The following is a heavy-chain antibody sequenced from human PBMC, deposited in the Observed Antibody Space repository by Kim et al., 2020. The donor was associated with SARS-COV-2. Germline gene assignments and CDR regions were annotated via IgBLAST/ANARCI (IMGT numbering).Heavy chain of an antibody. CDR3: AKDGGRSGSLKYNWFDP. J-gene: IGHJ5*02. V-gene: IGHV3-9*01. Sequence: VKGRFTISRDNAKNSLYLQMNSLRAEDTALYYCAKDGGRSGSLKYNWFDPWGQGTLVTVSS. D-gene: IGHD1-26*01.